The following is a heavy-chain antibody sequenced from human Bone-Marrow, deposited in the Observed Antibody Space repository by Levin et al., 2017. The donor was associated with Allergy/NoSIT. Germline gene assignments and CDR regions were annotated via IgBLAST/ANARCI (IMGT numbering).Heavy chain of an antibody. Sequence: ASVKVSCKASGYTFTSYGISWVRQAPGQGLEWMGWISAYNGNTNYAQKLQGRVTMTTDTSTSTAYMELRSLRSDDTAVYYCARSEWFGDYYDYGMDVWGQGTTVTVSS. CDR2: ISAYNGNT. J-gene: IGHJ6*02. CDR1: GYTFTSYG. D-gene: IGHD3-10*01. CDR3: ARSEWFGDYYDYGMDV. V-gene: IGHV1-18*01.